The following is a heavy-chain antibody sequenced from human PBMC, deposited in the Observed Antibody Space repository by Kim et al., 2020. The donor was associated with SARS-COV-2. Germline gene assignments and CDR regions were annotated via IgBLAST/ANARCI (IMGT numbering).Heavy chain of an antibody. CDR1: GFTFNDFY. Sequence: GGSLRLSCAASGFTFNDFYMSWIRQAPGKGLEWVSYISSSGSTTYYADSVEGRFTVSRDNAKNSLYLQMNNLRAEDTAVYYWARQKGVVAVPPTPVPGLGVWGRGTTLIVSS. CDR3: ARQKGVVAVPPTPVPGLGV. D-gene: IGHD2-15*01. V-gene: IGHV3-11*01. J-gene: IGHJ6*02. CDR2: ISSSGSTT.